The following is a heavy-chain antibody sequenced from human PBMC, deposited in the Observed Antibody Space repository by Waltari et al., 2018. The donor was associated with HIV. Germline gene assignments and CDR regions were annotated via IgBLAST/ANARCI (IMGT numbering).Heavy chain of an antibody. D-gene: IGHD2-8*02. Sequence: QVQLQESGPGLVKPSETLSLTCTVSGGSSSSYYWSWIRQPPGKGLEWIGYIYYSGSTNYNPSLKSRVTISVDTSKNQFSLKLSSVTAADTAVYYCARALSIGPLVGRAPLGWFDPWGQGTLVTVSS. CDR2: IYYSGST. V-gene: IGHV4-59*01. CDR3: ARALSIGPLVGRAPLGWFDP. CDR1: GGSSSSYY. J-gene: IGHJ5*02.